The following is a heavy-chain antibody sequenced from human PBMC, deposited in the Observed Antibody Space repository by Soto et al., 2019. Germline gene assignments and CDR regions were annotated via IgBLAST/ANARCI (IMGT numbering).Heavy chain of an antibody. Sequence: QITLKESGPTLVKRTQTLTLTCTFSGFSLSDNGVGVGWIRQPPGKALEWLALIYWDDEKIYSPSLKTRLTITKDTSKNQGLLTMTNMDPVDTATYYCAHRLTWDAFDIWGQGTMVTVSS. J-gene: IGHJ3*02. CDR3: AHRLTWDAFDI. V-gene: IGHV2-5*02. D-gene: IGHD1-26*01. CDR2: IYWDDEK. CDR1: GFSLSDNGVG.